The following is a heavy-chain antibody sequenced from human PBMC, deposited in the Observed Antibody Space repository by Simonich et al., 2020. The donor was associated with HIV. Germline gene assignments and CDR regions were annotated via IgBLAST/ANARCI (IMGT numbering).Heavy chain of an antibody. J-gene: IGHJ4*02. CDR1: GYTFTTYY. CDR3: AREDGY. CDR2: IGDSGDMS. V-gene: IGHV3-23*04. Sequence: VQLVQSGAEVKKPGASVKVSCKASGYTFTTYYLDWVRQAPGEGLGGVSGIGDSGDMSFDADSVKGRFTISRDNSKNTLYLQMNSLRVEDTAIYYCAREDGYWGQGTLVTVSS.